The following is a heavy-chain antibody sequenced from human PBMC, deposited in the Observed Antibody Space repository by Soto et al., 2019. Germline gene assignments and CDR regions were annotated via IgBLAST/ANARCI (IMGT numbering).Heavy chain of an antibody. CDR1: GFTFSSYS. J-gene: IGHJ3*02. D-gene: IGHD3-10*01. CDR2: ISSSSSYI. Sequence: GGSLRLSCAASGFTFSSYSMNWVRQAPGKGLEWVSSISSSSSYIYYADSVKGRFTISRDNAKNSLYLQMNSLRAEDTAVYYCNIGLLWFGESGIAFDIWGQGTMVTV. V-gene: IGHV3-21*01. CDR3: NIGLLWFGESGIAFDI.